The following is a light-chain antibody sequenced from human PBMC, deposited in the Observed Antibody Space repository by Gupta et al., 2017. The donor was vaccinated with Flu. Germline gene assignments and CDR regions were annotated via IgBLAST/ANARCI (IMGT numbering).Light chain of an antibody. CDR1: QSISSW. V-gene: IGKV1-5*03. CDR2: KAS. J-gene: IGKJ2*03. Sequence: DIQMTQSPSTLSASVGDRVTITCRASQSISSWLAWYQQKPGKATKLLIYKASSLESGVPSRCSGSGSGTEFTLTISRLQPDDFATYYCQQYNSYPYSFGQGTKLEIK. CDR3: QQYNSYPYS.